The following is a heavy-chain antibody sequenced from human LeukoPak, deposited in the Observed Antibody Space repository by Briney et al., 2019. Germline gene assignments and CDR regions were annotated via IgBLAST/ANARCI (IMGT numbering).Heavy chain of an antibody. CDR2: INHSGST. D-gene: IGHD3-3*01. CDR3: ARGRGYDFGSGYYKPRGYYYYYMDV. V-gene: IGHV4-34*01. Sequence: SETLSLTCAVYGGSFSGYYWSWIRQPPGKGLEWIGEINHSGSTNYNPSLKSRVTISVDTSKNQFSLKLSSVTAADTAVYYCARGRGYDFGSGYYKPRGYYYYYMDVWGKGTTVTVSS. CDR1: GGSFSGYY. J-gene: IGHJ6*03.